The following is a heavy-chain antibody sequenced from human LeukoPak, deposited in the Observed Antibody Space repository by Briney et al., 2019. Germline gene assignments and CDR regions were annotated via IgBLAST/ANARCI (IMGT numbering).Heavy chain of an antibody. D-gene: IGHD6-19*01. CDR3: ARDPPPSVAVAAPALDY. V-gene: IGHV3-21*01. Sequence: GGSLRLSCAASGFTFDDHGMSWVRQAPGKGLEWVSSISSSSSYIYYADSVKGRFTISRDNAKNSLYLQMNSLRAEDTAVYYCARDPPPSVAVAAPALDYWGQGTLVTVSS. J-gene: IGHJ4*02. CDR1: GFTFDDHG. CDR2: ISSSSSYI.